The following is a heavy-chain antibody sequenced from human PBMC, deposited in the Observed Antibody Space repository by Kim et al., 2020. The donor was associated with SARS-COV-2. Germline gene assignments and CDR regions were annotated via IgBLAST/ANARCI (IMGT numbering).Heavy chain of an antibody. CDR1: GGSISSSSYY. V-gene: IGHV4-39*01. D-gene: IGHD6-19*01. Sequence: SETLSLTCTVSGGSISSSSYYWGWIRQPPGKGLEWIGSIYYSGSTYYNPSLKSRVTISVDTSKNQFSLKLSSVTAADTAVYYCARPPLPDIAVAGNYYYMDVWGKGTTVTVSS. CDR3: ARPPLPDIAVAGNYYYMDV. CDR2: IYYSGST. J-gene: IGHJ6*03.